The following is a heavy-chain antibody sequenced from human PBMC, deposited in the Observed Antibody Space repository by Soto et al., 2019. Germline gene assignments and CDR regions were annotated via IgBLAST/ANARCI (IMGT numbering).Heavy chain of an antibody. CDR1: GFTFRDFA. D-gene: IGHD3-10*01. V-gene: IGHV3-23*01. CDR2: IGALVSTA. Sequence: GGSLRLSCAASGFTFRDFAMSWVRQSPGRGLEWVSTIGALVSTAFYADSVRGRFTISRDNSNDILYLQMNSLRAEDTAVYYCAKVSGPPDFGLVILVFDIWGKGTMVT. J-gene: IGHJ3*02. CDR3: AKVSGPPDFGLVILVFDI.